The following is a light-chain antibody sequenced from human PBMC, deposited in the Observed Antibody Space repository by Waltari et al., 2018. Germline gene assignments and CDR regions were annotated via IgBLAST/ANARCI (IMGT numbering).Light chain of an antibody. CDR3: AAWDDSLNGVV. V-gene: IGLV1-44*01. J-gene: IGLJ2*01. Sequence: QSVLTQPPSASGTPGQRVTISCSGSSSNIGRNTVHWYQQLPGTAPKLLIYSNNQRPSGVPDRFSGSKSGTSASLAISVLQSEDEADYYCAAWDDSLNGVVFGGGTKLTVL. CDR2: SNN. CDR1: SSNIGRNT.